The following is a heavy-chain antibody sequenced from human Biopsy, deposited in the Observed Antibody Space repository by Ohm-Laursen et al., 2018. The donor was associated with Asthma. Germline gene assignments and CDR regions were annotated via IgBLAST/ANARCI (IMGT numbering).Heavy chain of an antibody. D-gene: IGHD2-15*01. V-gene: IGHV4-61*01. CDR3: ARVPTTLRYFDL. Sequence: TLFLTCTVSGGSVSSGSYYWSWIRQPPGKGLAWVSYISYSGSTDYNPSLKSRLTISMDTSKNQFSLKLSSVTAADTAVYYCARVPTTLRYFDLWGRGTLVTVSS. J-gene: IGHJ2*01. CDR1: GGSVSSGSYY. CDR2: ISYSGST.